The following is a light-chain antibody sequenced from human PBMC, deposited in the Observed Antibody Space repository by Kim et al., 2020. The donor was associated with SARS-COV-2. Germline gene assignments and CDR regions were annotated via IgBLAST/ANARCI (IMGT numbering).Light chain of an antibody. CDR1: QGISNS. CDR2: AAS. V-gene: IGKV1-27*01. Sequence: DIQMTQSPSSLSVSVGDRVTITCRASQGISNSLDWYQHKPGKVPQLLIYAASDLQSGVPSRFSGSGSGTDFTLTISSLQPEDIATYYCQQYNSLACTFGEGTKVDIK. J-gene: IGKJ1*01. CDR3: QQYNSLACT.